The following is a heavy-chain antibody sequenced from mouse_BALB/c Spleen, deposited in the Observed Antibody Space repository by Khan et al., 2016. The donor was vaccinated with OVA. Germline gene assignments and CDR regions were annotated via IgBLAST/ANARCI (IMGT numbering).Heavy chain of an antibody. CDR2: IDPFNGST. D-gene: IGHD2-12*01. J-gene: IGHJ3*01. Sequence: VRLQQSGPELMKPGASVKISCKASGYSFTSYYIHWVKQSHGKSLEWIGYIDPFNGSTSYNQKFKGQATLTVDKSSSTAYMHLSSLTSEDSADDYCARYCYVAWFAYWGQGTLVTVSA. CDR3: ARYCYVAWFAY. V-gene: IGHV1S135*01. CDR1: GYSFTSYY.